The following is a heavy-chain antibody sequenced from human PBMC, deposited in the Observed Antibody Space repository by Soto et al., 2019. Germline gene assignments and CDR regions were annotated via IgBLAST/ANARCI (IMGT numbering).Heavy chain of an antibody. CDR2: INPSGGST. J-gene: IGHJ2*01. CDR1: GYTFTSYY. V-gene: IGHV1-46*01. CDR3: ARVETTVTGYWYFDL. Sequence: ASVKVSCKASGYTFTSYYMHWVRQAPGQGLEWMGIINPSGGSTSYAQKFQGRVTMTRDTSTSTVYMELSSLRSEDTAVYYCARVETTVTGYWYFDLWGRGTLVTVSS. D-gene: IGHD4-17*01.